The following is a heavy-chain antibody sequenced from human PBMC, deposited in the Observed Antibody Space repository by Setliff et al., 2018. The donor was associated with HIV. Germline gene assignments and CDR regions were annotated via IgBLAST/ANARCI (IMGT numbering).Heavy chain of an antibody. Sequence: PSETLSLTCAFSGDSISSGSYYWSWIRQPAGEGLEWIGHIFTSGSTNYNPSLKSRFSISLDTSKNQFSLKLSSVTAADTAMYYCARGRGSYWGQGTLVTVSS. J-gene: IGHJ4*02. V-gene: IGHV4-61*09. CDR1: GDSISSGSYY. D-gene: IGHD1-26*01. CDR2: IFTSGST. CDR3: ARGRGSY.